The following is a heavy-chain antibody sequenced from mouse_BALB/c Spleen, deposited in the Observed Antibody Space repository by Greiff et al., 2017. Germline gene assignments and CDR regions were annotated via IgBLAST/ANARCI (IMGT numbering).Heavy chain of an antibody. V-gene: IGHV1-63*02. Sequence: VMLVESGAELVRPGTSVKISCKASGYTFTNYWLGWVKQRPGHGLEWIGDIYPGGGYTNYNEKFKGKATLTADTSSSTAYMQLSSLTSEDSAVYFCARSGDGSSYPWFAYWGQGTLVTVSA. D-gene: IGHD1-1*01. CDR1: GYTFTNYW. J-gene: IGHJ3*01. CDR2: IYPGGGYT. CDR3: ARSGDGSSYPWFAY.